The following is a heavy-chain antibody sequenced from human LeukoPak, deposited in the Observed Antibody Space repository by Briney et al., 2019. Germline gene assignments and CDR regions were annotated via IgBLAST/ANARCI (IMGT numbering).Heavy chain of an antibody. Sequence: SETLSLTCTVSGGSISSYYWSWIRQPAGKGLEWIGRIYTSGSTNYNPSLKSRVTMSVDTSKNQFSLKLSSVTAADTAVYYCARESTAWYNWNYWTFDYWGQGTLVTASS. J-gene: IGHJ4*02. CDR2: IYTSGST. CDR3: ARESTAWYNWNYWTFDY. V-gene: IGHV4-4*07. D-gene: IGHD1-7*01. CDR1: GGSISSYY.